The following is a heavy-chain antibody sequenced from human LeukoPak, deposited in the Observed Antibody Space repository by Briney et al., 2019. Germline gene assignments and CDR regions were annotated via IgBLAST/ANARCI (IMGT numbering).Heavy chain of an antibody. CDR1: GFTFSSYA. CDR2: ISGSGVIT. V-gene: IGHV3-23*01. Sequence: GGSLRLSCAASGFTFSSYAMSCVRQAPWRGLDWFSLISGSGVITYYSDSVNGLFTISRDNSKNTLYLQMNSLRAEDTAVYYCATSGEAMIAVVLVEHWGQGTLVTVSS. J-gene: IGHJ1*01. D-gene: IGHD3-22*01. CDR3: ATSGEAMIAVVLVEH.